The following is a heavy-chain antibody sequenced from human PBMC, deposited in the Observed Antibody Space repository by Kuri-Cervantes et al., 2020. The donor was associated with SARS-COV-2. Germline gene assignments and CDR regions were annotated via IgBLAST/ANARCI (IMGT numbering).Heavy chain of an antibody. CDR2: IYYSGST. CDR3: ASDHIAVAGTGDY. D-gene: IGHD6-19*01. Sequence: SEALSLTCTGSGGSISSSSYYWGWIRQPPGKGLEWVGSIYYSGSTYYNPSLKSRVTISVDTSKNQFSLKLSSVTAADTAVYYCASDHIAVAGTGDYWGQGTLVTVSS. V-gene: IGHV4-39*01. CDR1: GGSISSSSYY. J-gene: IGHJ4*02.